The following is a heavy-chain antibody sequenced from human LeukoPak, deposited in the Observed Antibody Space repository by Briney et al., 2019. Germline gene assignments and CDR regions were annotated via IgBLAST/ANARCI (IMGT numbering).Heavy chain of an antibody. J-gene: IGHJ6*02. CDR1: GFSVTAYD. V-gene: IGHV3-13*01. D-gene: IGHD6-6*01. CDR2: VGTNSDT. CDR3: TREYRGIASHYQGMDV. Sequence: GGSLRLSCVASGFSVTAYDMYWVRRAAGRGLEWVSAVGTNSDTYYVDSVTGRFTISRENANNSFSLQMNNLRIEDSAVYYCTREYRGIASHYQGMDVWGQGTTVTVS.